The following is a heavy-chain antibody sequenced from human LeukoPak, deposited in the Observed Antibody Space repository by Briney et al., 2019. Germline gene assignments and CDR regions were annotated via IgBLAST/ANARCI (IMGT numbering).Heavy chain of an antibody. J-gene: IGHJ4*02. D-gene: IGHD5-18*01. V-gene: IGHV3-11*04. CDR2: ISSSGSTI. CDR1: GFTFSDYY. CDR3: ARGQKYRNGYTVTELGSGYFDY. Sequence: GGSPRLSCAASGFTFSDYYMSWIRQAPGKGLEWVSYISSSGSTIYYADSVKGRFTISRDNAKNSLYLQMNSLRAEDTAVYYCARGQKYRNGYTVTELGSGYFDYWGQGTLVTVSS.